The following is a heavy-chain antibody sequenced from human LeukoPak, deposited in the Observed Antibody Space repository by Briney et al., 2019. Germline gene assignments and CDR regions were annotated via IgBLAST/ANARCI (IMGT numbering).Heavy chain of an antibody. V-gene: IGHV4-38-2*02. Sequence: SETLSLTCTVSGYSISSGYYWGWIRQPPGKGLEWIGSIYHSGSTNYNPSLKSRVIISVDMSKNQFSLKLSSVTAADTAVYYCARRGVYYDSSGYHYYFDYWGQGTLVTVSS. J-gene: IGHJ4*02. CDR1: GYSISSGYY. D-gene: IGHD3-22*01. CDR2: IYHSGST. CDR3: ARRGVYYDSSGYHYYFDY.